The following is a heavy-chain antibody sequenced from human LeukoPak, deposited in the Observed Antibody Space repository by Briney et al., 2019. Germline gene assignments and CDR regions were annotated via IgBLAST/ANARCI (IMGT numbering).Heavy chain of an antibody. CDR3: ASSTQISKYADY. Sequence: GGSLRLSCAASGFTFSSYWMHWVRQAPGKGLVWVSRINSDGSITTYADSVRGRFTISRDNAKSTLYLQMNSLRAEDTAVYYCASSTQISKYADYWRQGALVTVSS. CDR2: INSDGSIT. V-gene: IGHV3-74*01. CDR1: GFTFSSYW. D-gene: IGHD2-2*01. J-gene: IGHJ4*02.